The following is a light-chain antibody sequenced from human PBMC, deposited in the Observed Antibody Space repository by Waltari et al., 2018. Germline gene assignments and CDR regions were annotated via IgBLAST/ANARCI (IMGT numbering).Light chain of an antibody. CDR1: QNISTW. J-gene: IGKJ4*01. CDR3: QQYSSYPALT. Sequence: DIQMTQSPSTVSASVADRVTITGRASQNISTWLAWYQQKPGKAPNLRIHKASRLESGVPSRFSGSGSGTEFTLTISSLQPDDFATYFCQQYSSYPALTFGGGTKVEIK. V-gene: IGKV1-5*03. CDR2: KAS.